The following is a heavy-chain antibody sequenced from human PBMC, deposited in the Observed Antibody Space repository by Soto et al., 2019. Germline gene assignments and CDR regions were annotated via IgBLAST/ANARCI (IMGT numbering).Heavy chain of an antibody. D-gene: IGHD2-15*01. CDR2: IVPIVDTS. J-gene: IGHJ4*02. CDR3: VRVVAIPGSPDN. V-gene: IGHV1-69*12. CDR1: GGTLSSYA. Sequence: QVQLVQSGAEVRQPASSVKVSCKTSGGTLSSYAISWVRQAPGQGLEWMGGIVPIVDTSTYAQKFQGRVTITADESTSTVYMELSSLRSDDTAVYYCVRVVAIPGSPDNWGQGTLVTVSS.